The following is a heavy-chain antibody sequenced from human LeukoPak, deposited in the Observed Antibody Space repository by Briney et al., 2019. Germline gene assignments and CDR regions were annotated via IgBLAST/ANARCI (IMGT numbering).Heavy chain of an antibody. V-gene: IGHV4-39*01. D-gene: IGHD6-13*01. CDR3: AIQGAAAGPGYFQH. CDR2: IYYSGST. Sequence: SETLSLTCTVSGGSISSSLYYWGWIRRPPGKGLEWIGSIYYSGSTYYNPSLKSRVSISVDTSKNQFSLKLSSVTAADTAVYYCAIQGAAAGPGYFQHWGQGTLVTVSS. J-gene: IGHJ1*01. CDR1: GGSISSSLYY.